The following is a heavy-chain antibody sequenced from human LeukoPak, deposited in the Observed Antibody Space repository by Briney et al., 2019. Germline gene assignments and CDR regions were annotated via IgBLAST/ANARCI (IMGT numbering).Heavy chain of an antibody. Sequence: ASVKVSCKASGYTFTGFYMHWVRQAPGQGLEWMGWINPNSGGTNYAQKFQGWVTMTRDTSISTVYMELSRLRSDDTAVYYCARYSHDAFDIWGQGTMVTVSS. CDR3: ARYSHDAFDI. CDR2: INPNSGGT. V-gene: IGHV1-2*04. CDR1: GYTFTGFY. D-gene: IGHD3-10*01. J-gene: IGHJ3*02.